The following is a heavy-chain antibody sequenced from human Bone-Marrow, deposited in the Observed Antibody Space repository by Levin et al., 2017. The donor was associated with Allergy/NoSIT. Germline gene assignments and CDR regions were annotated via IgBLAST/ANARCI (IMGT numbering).Heavy chain of an antibody. Sequence: RTSETLSLTCTVSGGSMSGHYWNWIRQSPGKGLEWIGYIYYRGNTIYNPSLKSRVSISIDTSRTQFSLMLRSVAPADTAVYFCASTRRADCWAFELWGRGILVTVSS. V-gene: IGHV4-59*11. J-gene: IGHJ2*01. D-gene: IGHD2-21*02. CDR3: ASTRRADCWAFEL. CDR1: GGSMSGHY. CDR2: IYYRGNT.